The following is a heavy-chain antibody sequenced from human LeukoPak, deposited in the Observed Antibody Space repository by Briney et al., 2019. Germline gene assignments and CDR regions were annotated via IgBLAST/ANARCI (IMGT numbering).Heavy chain of an antibody. V-gene: IGHV4-34*01. D-gene: IGHD2-2*02. Sequence: ASETLSLTCAVYGGSFSGYYWSWIRQPPGKGLEWIGEINHSGSTNYNPSLKSRVTISVDTSKNQFSLKLSSVTAADTAVYYCARHGPNHNRYCSSTSCYKLVAFDIWGQGTMVTVSS. CDR3: ARHGPNHNRYCSSTSCYKLVAFDI. J-gene: IGHJ3*02. CDR2: INHSGST. CDR1: GGSFSGYY.